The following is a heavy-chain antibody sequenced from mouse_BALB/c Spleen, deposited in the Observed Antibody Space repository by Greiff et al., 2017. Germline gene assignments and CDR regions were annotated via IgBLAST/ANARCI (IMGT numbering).Heavy chain of an antibody. CDR1: GYTFTSYW. CDR2: IAPGSGST. V-gene: IGHV1S41*01. J-gene: IGHJ4*01. Sequence: DLVKPGASVKLSCKASGYTFTSYWINWIKQRPGQGLEWIGRIAPGSGSTYYNEMFKGKATLTVDTSSSTAYIQHSSLSSEDSAVYFCARWISYYAMDYWGQGTSDTVSS. CDR3: ARWISYYAMDY.